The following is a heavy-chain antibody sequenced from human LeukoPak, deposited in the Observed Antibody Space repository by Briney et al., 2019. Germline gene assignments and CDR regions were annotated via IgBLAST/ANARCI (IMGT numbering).Heavy chain of an antibody. J-gene: IGHJ4*02. D-gene: IGHD6-6*01. V-gene: IGHV3-74*01. CDR3: ARLRGIAARVGLDY. Sequence: GGSLRLSCAASGFTFSSYSMHWVRQAPGKGLVWVSRINSDGSSTSYADSVKGRFTISRDNAKNTLYLQMNSLRAEDTAVYYCARLRGIAARVGLDYWGQGTLVTVSS. CDR2: INSDGSST. CDR1: GFTFSSYS.